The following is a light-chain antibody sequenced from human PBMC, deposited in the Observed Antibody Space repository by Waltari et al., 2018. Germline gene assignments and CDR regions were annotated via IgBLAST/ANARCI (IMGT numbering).Light chain of an antibody. Sequence: DVVMTQSPLSLPVTLGQPASISCRSSQSLLYSDGNTYLSWFHQRPGQSPRRLIYKVSNRDSGVPDRFSGSGSGTDFTLKISRVEAEDVGVYYCMQGSHRPRTFGQGTTV. CDR1: QSLLYSDGNTY. CDR3: MQGSHRPRT. V-gene: IGKV2-30*01. CDR2: KVS. J-gene: IGKJ1*01.